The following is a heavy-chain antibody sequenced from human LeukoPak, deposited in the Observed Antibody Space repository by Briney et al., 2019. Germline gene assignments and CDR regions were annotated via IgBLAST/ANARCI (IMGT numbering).Heavy chain of an antibody. Sequence: GASVTVSCKVSGYTLTELSMHWVRQAPGKGLEWMGGFDPEDGETIYAQKFQGRVTKTEDTSTDTAYMELSSLRSEDTAVYYCATGPAWDAEFFQHWGQGTLVTVSS. D-gene: IGHD1-26*01. CDR3: ATGPAWDAEFFQH. V-gene: IGHV1-24*01. CDR1: GYTLTELS. CDR2: FDPEDGET. J-gene: IGHJ1*01.